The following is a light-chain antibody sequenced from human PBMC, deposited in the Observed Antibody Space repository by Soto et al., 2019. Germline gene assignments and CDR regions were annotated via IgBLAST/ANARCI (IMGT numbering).Light chain of an antibody. V-gene: IGKV3-20*01. J-gene: IGKJ1*01. CDR3: QQYGSSSWT. CDR2: GAS. CDR1: QSISSSY. Sequence: EIVLTQSPGTLSLSPGERATLSCRASQSISSSYLAWYQQRPGQAPRLPICGASSRATGIPDRFSGSGSGTEFTLTISRLEPEDFAVYYCQQYGSSSWTFGQGTKV.